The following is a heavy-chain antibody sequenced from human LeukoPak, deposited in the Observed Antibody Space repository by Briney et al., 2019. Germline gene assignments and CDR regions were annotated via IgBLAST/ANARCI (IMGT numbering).Heavy chain of an antibody. CDR2: IYTSGST. Sequence: PSETLSLTCTVSGGSISSYYWSWIRQPAGKGLEWIGRIYTSGSTNYNPSLKSRVTMSVDTSKNQFSLKLSSVTAADTAVYYCARTGYYYDSSGYYDAFDIWGQGTMVTVSS. CDR3: ARTGYYYDSSGYYDAFDI. V-gene: IGHV4-4*07. J-gene: IGHJ3*02. CDR1: GGSISSYY. D-gene: IGHD3-22*01.